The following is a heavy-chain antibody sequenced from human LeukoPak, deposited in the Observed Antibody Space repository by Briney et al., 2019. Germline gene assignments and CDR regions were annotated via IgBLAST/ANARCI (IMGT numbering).Heavy chain of an antibody. Sequence: GGSLRLSCAASGFTFSSYSMIWVRQAPGKGLEWGSYMSSSGSIIYYADSGKGRFTISRDNAKNSLFLQMNSLRAEDMAVYYCARALWYTSSWSNFDYWGQGTLVTVSS. D-gene: IGHD6-13*01. CDR3: ARALWYTSSWSNFDY. J-gene: IGHJ4*02. CDR1: GFTFSSYS. CDR2: MSSSGSII. V-gene: IGHV3-48*01.